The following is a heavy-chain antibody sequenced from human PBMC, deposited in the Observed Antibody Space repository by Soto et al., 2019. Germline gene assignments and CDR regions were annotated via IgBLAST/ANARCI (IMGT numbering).Heavy chain of an antibody. D-gene: IGHD1-1*01. J-gene: IGHJ4*02. Sequence: QVHLVQSGAEVKKPGASVKVSCKASGYTFTSYGISWVRQAPGQGLEWMGWISAHNGNTDYAQKIQGRVIVTRDTSTSTASMKLRSLRSDGTAVYYCARGRYGDYWGQGALVTVSS. CDR1: GYTFTSYG. CDR2: ISAHNGNT. V-gene: IGHV1-18*01. CDR3: ARGRYGDY.